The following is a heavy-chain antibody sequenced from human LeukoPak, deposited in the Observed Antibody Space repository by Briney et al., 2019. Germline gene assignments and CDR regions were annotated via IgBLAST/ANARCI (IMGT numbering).Heavy chain of an antibody. V-gene: IGHV3-48*03. CDR1: GFTFSSYE. CDR2: ISSSGSTI. J-gene: IGHJ4*02. Sequence: GGALRLSCAASGFTFSSYEMNWFRQAPGKGLEWVSYISSSGSTIYYADSVKGRFTISRDNAKNSLYLQMNSLRAEDTAVYYRAEAGIRYFDSWGQGTLVTVSS. CDR3: AEAGIRYFDS. D-gene: IGHD3-9*01.